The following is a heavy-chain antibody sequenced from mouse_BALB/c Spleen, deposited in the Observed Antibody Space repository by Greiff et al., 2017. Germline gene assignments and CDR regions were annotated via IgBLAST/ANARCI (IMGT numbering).Heavy chain of an antibody. CDR2: ISYSGST. D-gene: IGHD1-1*01. Sequence: EVQLVESGPGLVKPSQSLSLTCTVTGYSITSDYAWNWIRQFPGNKLEWMGYISYSGSTSYNPSLKSRISITRDTSKNQFFLQLNSVTTEDTATYYCARGVVQYYFDYWGQGTTLTVSS. CDR3: ARGVVQYYFDY. V-gene: IGHV3-2*02. J-gene: IGHJ2*01. CDR1: GYSITSDYA.